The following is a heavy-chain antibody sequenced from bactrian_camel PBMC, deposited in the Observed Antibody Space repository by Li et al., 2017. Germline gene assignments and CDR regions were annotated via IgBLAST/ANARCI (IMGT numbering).Heavy chain of an antibody. CDR2: IYSGGSNT. CDR3: ATDLMVTTGEYTY. D-gene: IGHD5*01. J-gene: IGHJ4*01. CDR1: ELSLATNG. V-gene: IGHV3S1*01. Sequence: HVQLVESGGDSVQAGGSLRLSCVSSELSLATNGMNWIRQAPGKGLEWVSAIYSGGSNTYYADSVKGRFTISRDNAKNTVYLQMNSLNFEDSGVYYCATDLMVTTGEYTYWGQGTQVTVS.